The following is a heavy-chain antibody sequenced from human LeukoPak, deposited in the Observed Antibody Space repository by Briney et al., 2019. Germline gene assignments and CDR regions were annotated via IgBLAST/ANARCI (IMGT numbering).Heavy chain of an antibody. V-gene: IGHV3-23*01. J-gene: IGHJ4*02. CDR1: GFTFSSYA. Sequence: GGSLRLSCAASGFTFSSYAMSWVRQAPGKGLEWVLAISGSGGSTYYADSVRGRFTISRDNSKNTLYLQMNSLRAEDTAVYYCAKANYGSVIHFDYWGQGTLVTVSS. D-gene: IGHD3-10*01. CDR2: ISGSGGST. CDR3: AKANYGSVIHFDY.